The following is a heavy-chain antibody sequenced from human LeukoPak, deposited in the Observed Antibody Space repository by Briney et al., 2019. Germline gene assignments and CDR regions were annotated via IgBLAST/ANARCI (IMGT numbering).Heavy chain of an antibody. Sequence: GGSLRLSCAASGFTFSSYWMSWVRQAPGKGLEWVANIKRDGSEKFYVDSVKGRFTISRDNAKSSLYLQMNSLRAEDTAVYYCAKDSSLLSDFWIYWGQGTLVTVSS. CDR1: GFTFSSYW. J-gene: IGHJ4*02. D-gene: IGHD3-3*01. CDR2: IKRDGSEK. CDR3: AKDSSLLSDFWIY. V-gene: IGHV3-7*01.